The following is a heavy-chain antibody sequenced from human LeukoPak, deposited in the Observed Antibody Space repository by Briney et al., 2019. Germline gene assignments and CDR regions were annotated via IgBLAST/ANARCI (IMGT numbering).Heavy chain of an antibody. CDR3: AREVGTPQAFDI. V-gene: IGHV3-48*01. J-gene: IGHJ3*02. D-gene: IGHD1-26*01. CDR1: RFTFSNYG. CDR2: INSRSSTI. Sequence: QPGGSLRLSCAASRFTFSNYGVNWVRQAPGKGLEWVSYINSRSSTIYYADSVRGRFTISRDNAKNSLYLQMNSLKAEDTVIYYCAREVGTPQAFDIWGQGTMVTVSS.